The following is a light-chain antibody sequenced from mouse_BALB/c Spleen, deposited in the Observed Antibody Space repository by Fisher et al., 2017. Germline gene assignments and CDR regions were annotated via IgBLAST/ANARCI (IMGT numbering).Light chain of an antibody. J-gene: IGKJ1*01. CDR3: QQRSSYPWT. CDR1: PSVSY. V-gene: IGKV4-57*01. CDR2: STS. Sequence: IVLTQTTAIMSASLGEKVTMSCRASPSVSYMHWFQQKPGTSPKLWIYSTSNLASGVPARFSGSGSGTSYSLTISRMEAEDAATYYCQQRSSYPWTFGGGTKLEIK.